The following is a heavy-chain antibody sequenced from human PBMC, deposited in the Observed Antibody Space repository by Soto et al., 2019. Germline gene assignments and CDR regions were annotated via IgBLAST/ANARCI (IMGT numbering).Heavy chain of an antibody. CDR1: GFTFSSYA. Sequence: PGGSLRLSCAASGFTFSSYAMSWVRQAPGKGLEWVSAISGSGGSTYYADSVKGRFTISRDNSKNTLYLQMNSLRAEDTAVYYCARGSYDYIWGSYRRTDFDYWGQGTLVTVSS. D-gene: IGHD3-16*02. V-gene: IGHV3-23*01. CDR2: ISGSGGST. CDR3: ARGSYDYIWGSYRRTDFDY. J-gene: IGHJ4*02.